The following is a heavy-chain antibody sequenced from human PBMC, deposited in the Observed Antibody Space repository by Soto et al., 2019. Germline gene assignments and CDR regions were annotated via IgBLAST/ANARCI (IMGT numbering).Heavy chain of an antibody. CDR2: ISAYNGNT. Sequence: QVHLVQSGAEVKMPGASVKVSCKASGFTFTSYAFTWVRQAPGQGLEWMGLISAYNGNTNYARNFRGRVTMTTDSSTSTVYMELGSLTSDDTAVYFCARDFTGWPPDGVDSWGQGTLVSVSA. CDR3: ARDFTGWPPDGVDS. V-gene: IGHV1-18*01. D-gene: IGHD3-16*01. J-gene: IGHJ4*02. CDR1: GFTFTSYA.